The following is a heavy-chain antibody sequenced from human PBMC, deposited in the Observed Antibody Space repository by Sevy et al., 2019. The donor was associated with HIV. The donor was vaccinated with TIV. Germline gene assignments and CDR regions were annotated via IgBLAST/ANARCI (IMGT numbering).Heavy chain of an antibody. Sequence: GGSLRLSCAASGFSFSDYYMSWIRQAPGKGLEWVSYISSSGSTIYYAESVKGRFTISRDNAKNSLYLQMNSLRAADTAVYYCAKSITMVRGYNWFDPWGQGTLVTVSS. V-gene: IGHV3-11*01. CDR1: GFSFSDYY. CDR2: ISSSGSTI. D-gene: IGHD3-10*01. J-gene: IGHJ5*02. CDR3: AKSITMVRGYNWFDP.